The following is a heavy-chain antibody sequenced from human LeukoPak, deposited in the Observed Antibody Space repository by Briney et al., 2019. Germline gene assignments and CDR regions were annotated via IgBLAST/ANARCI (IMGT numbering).Heavy chain of an antibody. CDR1: GFTFSSYG. CDR3: ARDSCGGDCYPYTFDY. D-gene: IGHD2-21*02. J-gene: IGHJ4*02. Sequence: GGSLRLSCAASGFTFSSYGMHWVRQAPGKGLEWVAIIWYGGTNKYYAASVKGRFTISRDNSKNTLYLQMNSLRAEDTAVYYCARDSCGGDCYPYTFDYWGQGTPVTVSS. V-gene: IGHV3-33*01. CDR2: IWYGGTNK.